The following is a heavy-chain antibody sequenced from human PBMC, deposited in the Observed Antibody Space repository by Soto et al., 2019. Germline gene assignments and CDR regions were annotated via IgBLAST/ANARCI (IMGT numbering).Heavy chain of an antibody. Sequence: QITLKESGPTLVTPTQTLTRTCSFSGFSLTTDGVGVGWVRQPPGEALEWLALIYWDDDERYSPSLKTRLTNTKHPSKNQVVLIMTNMDPVDTATYYCAHSRNLITEDAQVGDFDYWGQGTLVTVSS. V-gene: IGHV2-5*02. CDR1: GFSLTTDGVG. CDR3: AHSRNLITEDAQVGDFDY. J-gene: IGHJ4*02. D-gene: IGHD3-10*01. CDR2: IYWDDDE.